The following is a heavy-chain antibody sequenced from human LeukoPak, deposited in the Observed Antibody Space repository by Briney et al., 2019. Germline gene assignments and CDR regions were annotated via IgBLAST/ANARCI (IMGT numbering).Heavy chain of an antibody. Sequence: GASVKVSCKASGYTYTSSYMHWVRQAPGQGLEWMGIINPSGSSTSYAQKFQGRVTMTRDTSTSTAYMELSSLRSEDTAMYYCARGLSTIFGVVIPPDLGGKGTTVTVSS. CDR2: INPSGSST. J-gene: IGHJ6*04. CDR3: ARGLSTIFGVVIPPDL. V-gene: IGHV1-46*03. CDR1: GYTYTSSY. D-gene: IGHD3-3*01.